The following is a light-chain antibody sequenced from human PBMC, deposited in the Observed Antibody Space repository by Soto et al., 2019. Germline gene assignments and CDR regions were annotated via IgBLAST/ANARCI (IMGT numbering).Light chain of an antibody. Sequence: EIVLTQPPGTLSLSPGERATLSCRSSQSVSSSYLAWYQQKPGQAPRLLIYGASSRATGIPDRFSGTKSGTDFTLTIRRLEPEDAAVYYCQQYGSSPITFGQGTRLEIK. J-gene: IGKJ5*01. CDR1: QSVSSSY. CDR3: QQYGSSPIT. CDR2: GAS. V-gene: IGKV3-20*01.